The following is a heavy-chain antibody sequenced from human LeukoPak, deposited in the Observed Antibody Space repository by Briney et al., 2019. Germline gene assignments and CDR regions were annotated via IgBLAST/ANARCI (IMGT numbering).Heavy chain of an antibody. J-gene: IGHJ4*02. CDR2: INPNSGDA. CDR1: GYTFINYY. CDR3: ARDHEDCSSTSCYD. D-gene: IGHD2-2*01. Sequence: ASVKVSCKASGYTFINYYIHWVRQAPGQGFEWVGWINPNSGDANYAQNFQGWVTMTRATSITTAYMELSRLRSDDTAVYYCARDHEDCSSTSCYDWGQGTLVTVSS. V-gene: IGHV1-2*04.